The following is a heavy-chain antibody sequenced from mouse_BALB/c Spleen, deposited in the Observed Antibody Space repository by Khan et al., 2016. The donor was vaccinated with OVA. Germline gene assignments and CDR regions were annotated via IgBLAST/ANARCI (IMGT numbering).Heavy chain of an antibody. V-gene: IGHV2-6-5*01. Sequence: QVQLQQSGPGLVAPSQSLSITCTVSGFSLTDYAVSWIRQPPGKGLEWLGVIWGGGSKYYNSALKSRLSICKDNSKSQVFLKMNSLQTDDTAMYYCATDPPYYTMDYWGQGTSVTVSS. CDR3: ATDPPYYTMDY. CDR1: GFSLTDYA. J-gene: IGHJ4*01. CDR2: IWGGGSK.